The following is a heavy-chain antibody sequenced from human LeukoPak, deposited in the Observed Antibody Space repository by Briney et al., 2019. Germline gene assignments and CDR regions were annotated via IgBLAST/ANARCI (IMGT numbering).Heavy chain of an antibody. D-gene: IGHD3-10*01. CDR3: ARVRGSGAAGFDY. CDR2: INAGNGNT. J-gene: IGHJ4*02. V-gene: IGHV1-3*01. CDR1: GYTFTSYA. Sequence: ASVKVSCKASGYTFTSYAMHWVRQAPGQRLEWMGWINAGNGNTKYSQKFQGRVTITRDTSASTADMELSSLRSEDTAVYYCARVRGSGAAGFDYWGQGTLVTVSS.